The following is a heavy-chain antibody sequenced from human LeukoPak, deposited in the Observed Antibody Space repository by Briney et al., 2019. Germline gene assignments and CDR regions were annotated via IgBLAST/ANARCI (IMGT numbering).Heavy chain of an antibody. CDR1: GGTFSSYA. J-gene: IGHJ4*02. V-gene: IGHV1-69*13. CDR2: IIPIFGTA. Sequence: SVKVSCKASGGTFSSYAISWVRPAPGQGLEWMGGIIPIFGTANYAQKFQGRVTITADESTSTAYMELSSLRSEDTAVYYCASLESVVRGVTPPPDYWGQGTLVTVSS. D-gene: IGHD3-10*01. CDR3: ASLESVVRGVTPPPDY.